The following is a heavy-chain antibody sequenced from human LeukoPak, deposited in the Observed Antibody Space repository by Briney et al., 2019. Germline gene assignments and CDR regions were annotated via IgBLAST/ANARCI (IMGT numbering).Heavy chain of an antibody. V-gene: IGHV1-69*05. CDR3: ARWAGEDAFDI. CDR2: IIPIFGTA. CDR1: GGTFSSYA. Sequence: SVKVSSKASGGTFSSYAISWVRQAPGQGLEWMGRIIPIFGTANYAQKFQGRVTITTDESTSTAYMELSSLRSEDTAVYYCARWAGEDAFDIWGQGTMVTVSS. J-gene: IGHJ3*02.